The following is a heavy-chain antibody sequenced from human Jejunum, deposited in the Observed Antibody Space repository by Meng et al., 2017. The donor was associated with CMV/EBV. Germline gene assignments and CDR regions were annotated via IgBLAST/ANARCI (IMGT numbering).Heavy chain of an antibody. V-gene: IGHV3-30-3*01. CDR3: ARENDYRNYFDS. CDR2: ISNDGSTK. CDR1: GFTFRNYP. D-gene: IGHD4-11*01. J-gene: IGHJ4*02. Sequence: ASGFTFRNYPIHWVRQAPGKGPEWVAVISNDGSTKYQADSVKGQFSISRDNSKNTVYLQMNSLRGEDTAVYYCARENDYRNYFDSWGQGTLVTVSS.